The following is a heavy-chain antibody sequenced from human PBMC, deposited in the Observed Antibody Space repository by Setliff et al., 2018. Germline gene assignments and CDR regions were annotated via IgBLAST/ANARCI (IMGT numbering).Heavy chain of an antibody. J-gene: IGHJ5*02. D-gene: IGHD2-21*02. CDR3: ARRGGWVVVTATNWFDP. CDR2: ISTYNVNT. V-gene: IGHV1-18*01. CDR1: GYPFTNYG. Sequence: ASVKVSCKASGYPFTNYGITWVRQAPGQGLEWLGWISTYNVNTTYAQKLQDRVTMTTDTSTSTAYMELSSLRSEDTAVYYCARRGGWVVVTATNWFDPWGQGTLVTVSS.